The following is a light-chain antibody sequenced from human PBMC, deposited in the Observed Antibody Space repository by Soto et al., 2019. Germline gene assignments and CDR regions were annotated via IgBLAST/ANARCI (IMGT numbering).Light chain of an antibody. CDR3: QVWDSSSDHVI. Sequence: SYELTQPPSVSVAPGQTATITCGGNVIGSISVHWYQQKPGQAPVLVVFDDSDRPSGIPERFSGSHSRNTATLTISRVEAVDEADYYCQVWDSSSDHVIFGGGTKRTVL. J-gene: IGLJ2*01. CDR1: VIGSIS. CDR2: DDS. V-gene: IGLV3-21*02.